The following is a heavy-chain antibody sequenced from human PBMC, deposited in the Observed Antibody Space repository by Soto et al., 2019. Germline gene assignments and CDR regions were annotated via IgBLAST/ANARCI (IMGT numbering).Heavy chain of an antibody. J-gene: IGHJ4*02. CDR3: ARYSGYYPYIAMPGGYSFDY. CDR1: GYSFTTYW. D-gene: IGHD5-12*01. V-gene: IGHV5-51*01. Sequence: GESLKISCRGFGYSFTTYWIGWVRQMPGKGLEWMGIIYPGDSDTRYSPSFQGQVTFSADKSISTAYMQWSSLKASDTAMYYCARYSGYYPYIAMPGGYSFDYCAPGPLVTVS. CDR2: IYPGDSDT.